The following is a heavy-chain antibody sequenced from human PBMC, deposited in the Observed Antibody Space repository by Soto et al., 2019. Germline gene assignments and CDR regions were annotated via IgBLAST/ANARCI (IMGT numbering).Heavy chain of an antibody. V-gene: IGHV3-30*04. J-gene: IGHJ4*02. D-gene: IGHD3-16*01. CDR2: ISYDGSNK. CDR3: ARVLGGGSVLAQPVDY. Sequence: GGSLRLSCAASGFTFSSYAMHWVRQAPGKGLEWVAIISYDGSNKYYADSVKGRFTISRDNSKNTLYLQMNSLRAEDTAVYYCARVLGGGSVLAQPVDYWGQGTLVTVSS. CDR1: GFTFSSYA.